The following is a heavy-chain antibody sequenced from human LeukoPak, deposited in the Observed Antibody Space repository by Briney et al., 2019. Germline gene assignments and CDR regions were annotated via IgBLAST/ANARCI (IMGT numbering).Heavy chain of an antibody. CDR2: IIPILGIA. CDR1: GGTFSSYT. V-gene: IGHV1-69*04. CDR3: ARDREGGSYDYYFDY. D-gene: IGHD5-18*01. Sequence: SVKVSCKASGGTFSSYTISWVRQAPGQGLEWMGRIIPILGIANYAQKFQGRVTITADESTSTAYMELSSLRSEDTAVYYCARDREGGSYDYYFDYWGQGTLVTVSS. J-gene: IGHJ4*02.